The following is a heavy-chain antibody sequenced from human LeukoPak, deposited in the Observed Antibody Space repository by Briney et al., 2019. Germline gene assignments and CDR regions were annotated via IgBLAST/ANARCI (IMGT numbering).Heavy chain of an antibody. CDR1: GGSISSYY. V-gene: IGHV4-59*08. CDR3: ARTSSGYYHGGYYFDY. J-gene: IGHJ4*02. Sequence: SGTLSLTCTVSGGSISSYYWSWIRQPPGKGLEWIGYIYYSGSTNYNPSLKSRVTISVDTSKNQFSLKLSSVTAADTAVYYCARTSSGYYHGGYYFDYWGQGTLVTVSS. CDR2: IYYSGST. D-gene: IGHD3-22*01.